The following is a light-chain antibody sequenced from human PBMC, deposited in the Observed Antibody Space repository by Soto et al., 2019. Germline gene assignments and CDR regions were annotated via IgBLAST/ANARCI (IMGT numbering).Light chain of an antibody. Sequence: EIVLTQSPETLSLSPGERATLSCRASQSVSSNYLAWYQQKPSQAPRLLIYVASSRAAGIPDRFSGSGSGTDFTLSISRLEPEDFAVYYCQQYISAPFTFGPGTKVDI. CDR2: VAS. CDR3: QQYISAPFT. V-gene: IGKV3-20*01. CDR1: QSVSSNY. J-gene: IGKJ3*01.